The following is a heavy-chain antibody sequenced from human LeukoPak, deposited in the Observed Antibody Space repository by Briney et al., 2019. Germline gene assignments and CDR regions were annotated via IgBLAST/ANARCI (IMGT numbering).Heavy chain of an antibody. D-gene: IGHD2-15*01. V-gene: IGHV3-30*03. CDR3: ARDRSTYCSGGSCYPNGDAFDI. J-gene: IGHJ3*02. CDR1: GFTFSSYS. Sequence: GGSLRLSCAASGFTFSSYSMNWVRQAPGKGLEWVAVISYDGSNKYYADSVKGRFTISRDNSKNTLYLQMNSLRAEDTAVYYCARDRSTYCSGGSCYPNGDAFDIWGQGTMVTVSS. CDR2: ISYDGSNK.